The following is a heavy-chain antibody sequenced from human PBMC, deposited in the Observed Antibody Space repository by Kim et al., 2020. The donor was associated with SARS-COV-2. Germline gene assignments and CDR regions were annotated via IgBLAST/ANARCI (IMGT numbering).Heavy chain of an antibody. D-gene: IGHD4-17*01. CDR2: IYYSGST. CDR3: ARHGVDGDYRVGWVTPLGYFDY. Sequence: SETLSLTCTVSGGSISSSSYYWGWIRQPPGKGLEWIGSIYYSGSTYYNPSLKSRVTISVDTSKNQFSLKLSSVTAADTAVYYCARHGVDGDYRVGWVTPLGYFDYWGQGTLVTVSS. V-gene: IGHV4-39*01. J-gene: IGHJ4*02. CDR1: GGSISSSSYY.